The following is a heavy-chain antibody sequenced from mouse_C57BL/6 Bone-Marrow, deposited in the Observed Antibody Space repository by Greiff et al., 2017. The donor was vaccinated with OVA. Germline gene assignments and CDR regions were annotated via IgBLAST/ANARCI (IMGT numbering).Heavy chain of an antibody. D-gene: IGHD2-4*01. CDR1: GFTFSDYY. CDR3: ARDKGLRIWYFDV. V-gene: IGHV5-16*01. Sequence: EVQVVESEGGLVQPGSSMKLSCTASGFTFSDYYMAWVRQVPEKGLEWVANINYDGSSTYYLDSLKSRFIISRDNAKNILYLQMSSLKSEDTATYYCARDKGLRIWYFDVWGTGTTVTVSS. J-gene: IGHJ1*03. CDR2: INYDGSST.